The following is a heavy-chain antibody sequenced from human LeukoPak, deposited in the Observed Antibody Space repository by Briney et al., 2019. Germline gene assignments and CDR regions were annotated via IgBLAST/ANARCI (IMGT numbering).Heavy chain of an antibody. D-gene: IGHD3-10*01. Sequence: SETLFLTCTVSGGSISSYYWSWIRQPAGKGLEWIGRIYTSGSTSYNPSLKSRVTMSVDTSKNQFSLKLGSVTAADTAVYYCARDLTMIRGGNNWFDPWGQGTLVTVSS. V-gene: IGHV4-4*07. CDR3: ARDLTMIRGGNNWFDP. J-gene: IGHJ5*02. CDR1: GGSISSYY. CDR2: IYTSGST.